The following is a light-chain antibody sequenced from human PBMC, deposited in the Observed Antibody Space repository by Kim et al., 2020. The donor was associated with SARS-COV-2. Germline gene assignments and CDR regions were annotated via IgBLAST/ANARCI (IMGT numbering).Light chain of an antibody. Sequence: FGSPGERATLSCRASQSVSSNLAWYQQKPGQAPRLLIYGASTRATGIPSRFSGSGSGTEFTLTISSLQSEDFAVYSCQQYNNWPYTFGQGTKLEI. CDR3: QQYNNWPYT. CDR1: QSVSSN. CDR2: GAS. J-gene: IGKJ2*01. V-gene: IGKV3-15*01.